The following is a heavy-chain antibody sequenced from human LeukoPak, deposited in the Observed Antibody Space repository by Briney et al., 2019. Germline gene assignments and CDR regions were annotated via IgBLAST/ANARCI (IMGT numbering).Heavy chain of an antibody. CDR1: GGSISSSSYY. D-gene: IGHD3-10*01. CDR2: IYYSGST. V-gene: IGHV4-39*01. CDR3: ARQLTYYYGSGNTDWFDP. J-gene: IGHJ5*02. Sequence: PSETLSLTCTVSGGSISSSSYYWGWIRQPPGKGLEWIGSIYYSGSTYYNPSLKSRVTISVDTSKNQFSLKLSSVTAADTAVYYCARQLTYYYGSGNTDWFDPWGQGTLVTVSS.